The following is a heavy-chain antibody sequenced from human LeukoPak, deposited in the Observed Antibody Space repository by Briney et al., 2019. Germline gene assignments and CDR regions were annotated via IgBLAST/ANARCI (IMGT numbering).Heavy chain of an antibody. V-gene: IGHV3-21*01. J-gene: IGHJ6*03. D-gene: IGHD3-9*01. CDR2: ISSSSSYI. CDR3: ARESGYFDWLSSHYYYYYYMDV. CDR1: GFTFSSYS. Sequence: RGSLRLSCAASGFTFSSYSMNWVRQAPGKGLEWVSSISSSSSYIYYADSVKGRFTISRDNAKNSLYLQMNSLRAEDTAVYYCARESGYFDWLSSHYYYYYYMDVWGKGTTVTTSS.